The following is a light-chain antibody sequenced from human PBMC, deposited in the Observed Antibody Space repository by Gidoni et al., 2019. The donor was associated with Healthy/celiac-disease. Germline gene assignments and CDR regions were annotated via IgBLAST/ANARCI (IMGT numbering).Light chain of an antibody. CDR2: DAS. J-gene: IGKJ2*01. CDR3: QQYDNLPPYT. V-gene: IGKV1-33*01. Sequence: DTQITQCPSSLSASVGDRATITCQASQDISNYLKWYQQKPGKAPKLLIYDASNLETGVPSRFSGSGSGTDFTFTISSLQPEDIATYYCQQYDNLPPYTFGQGTKLEIK. CDR1: QDISNY.